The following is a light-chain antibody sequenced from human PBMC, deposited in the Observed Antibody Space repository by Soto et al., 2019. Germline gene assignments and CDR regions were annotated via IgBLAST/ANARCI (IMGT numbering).Light chain of an antibody. V-gene: IGLV2-14*01. Sequence: QSALTQPASVSGSPGQSITISCTGSSSDVGSYNSVSWYQHHPGKAPKLMIYEVTNRPAGVSKRFSGSKSGNTASLTISGLQAEDEADYYCTSYTSAGTLVFGGGTQLTVL. CDR1: SSDVGSYNS. CDR3: TSYTSAGTLV. J-gene: IGLJ7*01. CDR2: EVT.